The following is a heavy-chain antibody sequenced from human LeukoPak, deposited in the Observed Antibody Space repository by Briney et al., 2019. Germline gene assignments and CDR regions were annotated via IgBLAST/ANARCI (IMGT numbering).Heavy chain of an antibody. Sequence: PSETLSLTCTISGGSIGTDHWSWIRQPPGKGLDWIGYAYYNRNTNYNPSLNSRVTISVDTSNNQFSLRLTSVTTADTAVYYCARGHPPNLDVWGQGTTVTVSS. CDR1: GGSIGTDH. V-gene: IGHV4-59*01. CDR3: ARGHPPNLDV. J-gene: IGHJ6*02. CDR2: AYYNRNT.